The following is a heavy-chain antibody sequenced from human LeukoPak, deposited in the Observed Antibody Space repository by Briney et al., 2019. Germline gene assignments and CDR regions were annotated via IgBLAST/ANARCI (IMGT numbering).Heavy chain of an antibody. V-gene: IGHV4-39*01. CDR3: ARGVTLIVVVIHDWYFDL. Sequence: SETLSLTCTVSGGSIRSSYYYWGWIRQPPGKGLEWIGSIYVSGSTYYNPSLKSRVTISVDTSKNQFSLKLSSVTAADTAVYYCARGVTLIVVVIHDWYFDLWGRGTVFTVSS. CDR2: IYVSGST. CDR1: GGSIRSSYYY. J-gene: IGHJ2*01. D-gene: IGHD3-22*01.